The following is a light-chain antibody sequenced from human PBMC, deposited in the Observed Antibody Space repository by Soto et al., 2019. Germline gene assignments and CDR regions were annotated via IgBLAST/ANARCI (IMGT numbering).Light chain of an antibody. CDR2: DAS. CDR3: QQYNNWTWT. CDR1: QSVSSY. V-gene: IGKV3-11*01. Sequence: EIVLTQSPATLSLSPGERATLSCRASQSVSSYLAWYQHKPGQAPRLLIYDASNRETGIPPRFSGSGSGTECTRTISSLQSEDVAVDYCQQYNNWTWTFGQGTKVDIK. J-gene: IGKJ1*01.